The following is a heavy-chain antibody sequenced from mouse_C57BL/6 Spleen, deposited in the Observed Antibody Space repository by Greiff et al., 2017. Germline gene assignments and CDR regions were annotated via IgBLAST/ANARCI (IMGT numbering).Heavy chain of an antibody. CDR3: ARSLPRPQRGAMDY. CDR1: GFTFTDYY. Sequence: EVMLVESGGGLVQPGGSLSLSCAASGFTFTDYYMSWVRQPPGKALEWLGFIRNKANGYTTEYSASVKGRFTISRDNSQSILYLQMNALRAEDSATYYCARSLPRPQRGAMDYWGQGTSVTVSS. J-gene: IGHJ4*01. V-gene: IGHV7-3*01. D-gene: IGHD6-1*01. CDR2: IRNKANGYTT.